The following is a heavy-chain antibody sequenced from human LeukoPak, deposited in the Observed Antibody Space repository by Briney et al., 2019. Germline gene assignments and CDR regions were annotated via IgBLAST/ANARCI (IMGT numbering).Heavy chain of an antibody. CDR1: GFTFSHYG. Sequence: GTSLRLSCAGSGFTFSHYGMHWVRQAPRKGLEWVANIKQDGSETYYVDSVKGRFTISRDNAKNSLYLQMNSLRAEDTAVYYCARDKGDYDTSGSLFVFGGQGTLVTVSS. D-gene: IGHD3-22*01. J-gene: IGHJ4*02. CDR3: ARDKGDYDTSGSLFVF. V-gene: IGHV3-7*03. CDR2: IKQDGSET.